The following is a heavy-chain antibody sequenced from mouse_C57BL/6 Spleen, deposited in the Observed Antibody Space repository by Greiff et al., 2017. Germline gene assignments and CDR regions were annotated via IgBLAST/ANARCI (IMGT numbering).Heavy chain of an antibody. J-gene: IGHJ2*01. Sequence: QFQLQQPGAELVMPGASVKLSCKASGYTFTRYWLQWVKQRPGQGLEWIGEIDPSDSYTNYNQKFKGKATLTVDTSSSTAYMQLSRLTSEDSAVYYCARRRDFDYWGQGTTLTVSS. CDR2: IDPSDSYT. CDR1: GYTFTRYW. V-gene: IGHV1-50*01. CDR3: ARRRDFDY.